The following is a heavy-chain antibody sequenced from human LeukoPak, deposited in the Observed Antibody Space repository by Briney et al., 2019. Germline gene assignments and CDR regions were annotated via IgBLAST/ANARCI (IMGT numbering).Heavy chain of an antibody. D-gene: IGHD2-2*01. CDR1: GFTFSSYG. J-gene: IGHJ3*02. V-gene: IGHV3-30*02. Sequence: AGGSLRLSCAASGFTFSSYGMHWVRQAPGKGLEWVAFIRYDGSNKYYADSVKGRFTISRDNSKNTLYLQMNSLRAEDTAVYYCARVLFPFVPAAIHDAFDIWGQGTMVTVSS. CDR3: ARVLFPFVPAAIHDAFDI. CDR2: IRYDGSNK.